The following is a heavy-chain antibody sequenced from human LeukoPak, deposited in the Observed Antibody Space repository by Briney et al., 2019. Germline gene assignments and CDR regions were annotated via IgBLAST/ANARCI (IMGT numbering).Heavy chain of an antibody. Sequence: GASVKVSCTASGSTFSSYGISWVRQAPGQGLEWMGYISGYNGNTNYAQKIQGRVTMPTDTSTSTAYMELRSLSSDDTAVYYCARDGDYGTGSYYRGCIDSWGQGTPVTVSP. CDR3: ARDGDYGTGSYYRGCIDS. CDR2: ISGYNGNT. J-gene: IGHJ4*02. CDR1: GSTFSSYG. D-gene: IGHD3-10*01. V-gene: IGHV1-18*01.